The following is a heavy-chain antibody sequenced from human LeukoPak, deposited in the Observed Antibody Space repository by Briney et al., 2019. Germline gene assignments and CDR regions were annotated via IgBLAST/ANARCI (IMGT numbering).Heavy chain of an antibody. J-gene: IGHJ6*03. CDR3: ARLGYDFWSGYYYYYYYYMDV. D-gene: IGHD3-3*01. V-gene: IGHV3-30*03. Sequence: GGSLRLSCAASGFIFSTYGMHWVRQAPGKGLGWVTFISYDGSSKYYADSVKGRFTISRDNAKNSLYLQMNSLRAEDTAVYYCARLGYDFWSGYYYYYYYYMDVWGKGTTVTVSS. CDR2: ISYDGSSK. CDR1: GFIFSTYG.